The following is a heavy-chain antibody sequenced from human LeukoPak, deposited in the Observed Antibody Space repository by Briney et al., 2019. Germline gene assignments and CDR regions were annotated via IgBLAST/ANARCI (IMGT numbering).Heavy chain of an antibody. CDR2: INSDGSEG. J-gene: IGHJ3*01. CDR1: GFPFMGFW. Sequence: GSLKLSCAVSGFPFMGFWMSWSRQAPGKGLEWVASINSDGSEGYYADVVKGRFTISRDNAKNSLYLQINSLRAEDTAVYYCARSSYSSSSSVWGQGTMVTVSS. V-gene: IGHV3-7*03. CDR3: ARSSYSSSSSV. D-gene: IGHD6-6*01.